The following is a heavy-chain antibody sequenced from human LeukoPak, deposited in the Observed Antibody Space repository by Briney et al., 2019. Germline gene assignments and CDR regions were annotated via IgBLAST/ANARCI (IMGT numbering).Heavy chain of an antibody. D-gene: IGHD5-24*01. V-gene: IGHV3-15*01. CDR2: IKSRTDGGTT. CDR3: ATEFYSNGYNY. J-gene: IGHJ4*02. CDR1: QLTFSSAW. Sequence: GGSLRLSCAASQLTFSSAWTTWVRQIPGKGLEWVGHIKSRTDGGTTDYAAPVKGRFTVSRDDSKSTVYLQMNSLKTEDSAVYFCATEFYSNGYNYWGRGTLVTVSS.